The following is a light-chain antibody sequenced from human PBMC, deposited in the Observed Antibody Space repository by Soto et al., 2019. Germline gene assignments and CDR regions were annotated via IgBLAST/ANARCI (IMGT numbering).Light chain of an antibody. CDR1: SSNIGNNG. V-gene: IGLV1-36*01. Sequence: QSVLTQPTSVSEAPRQRATISCSGSSSNIGNNGVNWYQHLPGKAPKLLIYYDDLLPSGVSDRFSGSKSGTSASLAISGLQSEDEADYYCATWDDSLNGPVFGGGTKVTVL. J-gene: IGLJ2*01. CDR3: ATWDDSLNGPV. CDR2: YDD.